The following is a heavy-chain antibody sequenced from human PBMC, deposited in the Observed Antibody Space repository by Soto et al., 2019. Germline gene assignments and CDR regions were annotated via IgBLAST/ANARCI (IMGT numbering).Heavy chain of an antibody. D-gene: IGHD5-18*01. Sequence: PSETLSLTCTVSGGSINSYYWSWIRQPPGKGLEWIGYIYYNGSTKYNPSLKSRVTISVDTSKNQFSLKLSSVTAADTAVYYCERDKGYSYGYPLGFWGQGTLVTVSS. CDR3: ERDKGYSYGYPLGF. V-gene: IGHV4-59*01. J-gene: IGHJ4*02. CDR2: IYYNGST. CDR1: GGSINSYY.